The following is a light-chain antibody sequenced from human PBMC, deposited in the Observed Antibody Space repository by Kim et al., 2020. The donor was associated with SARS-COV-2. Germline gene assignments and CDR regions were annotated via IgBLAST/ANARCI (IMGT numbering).Light chain of an antibody. CDR3: QQRSNWPRYT. CDR1: QSVISY. V-gene: IGKV3-11*01. J-gene: IGKJ2*01. Sequence: LSPGERAPLACRASQSVISYLAWYPQKPGQAPRLLIYDASNRATGIPARFSGSGSGTDFTLTISSLEPEDFAVYYCQQRSNWPRYTFGQGTKLEIK. CDR2: DAS.